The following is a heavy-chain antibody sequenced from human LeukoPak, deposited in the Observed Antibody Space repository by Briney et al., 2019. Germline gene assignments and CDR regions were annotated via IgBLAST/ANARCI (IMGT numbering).Heavy chain of an antibody. CDR3: ARDVSGSYGDYFDY. D-gene: IGHD1-26*01. CDR1: GGTFSSYA. Sequence: SVKVSCKASGGTFSSYAICWVRQAPGQGLEWMGRIIPILGIANYAQKFQGRVTITADKSTSTAYMELSSLRSEDTAVYYCARDVSGSYGDYFDYWGQGTLVTVSS. J-gene: IGHJ4*02. CDR2: IIPILGIA. V-gene: IGHV1-69*04.